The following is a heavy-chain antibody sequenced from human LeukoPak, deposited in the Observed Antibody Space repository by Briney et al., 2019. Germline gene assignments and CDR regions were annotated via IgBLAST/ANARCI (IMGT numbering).Heavy chain of an antibody. D-gene: IGHD4-11*01. CDR3: ARGSAVTANNFDF. Sequence: GGSLRLSCAGSGFTFYRHWMSWVRQAPGKGLEWVANIKQDESEKYYVDSVKGRFTISRDNAKNSLYLQMNSLRAEDTAVYYCARGSAVTANNFDFWGQGTLVTVSS. J-gene: IGHJ4*02. CDR1: GFTFYRHW. CDR2: IKQDESEK. V-gene: IGHV3-7*01.